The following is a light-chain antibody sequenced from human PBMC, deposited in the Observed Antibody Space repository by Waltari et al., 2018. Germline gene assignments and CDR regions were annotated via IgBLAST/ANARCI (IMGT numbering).Light chain of an antibody. J-gene: IGKJ1*01. Sequence: EIVLTQSPGTLSLSPGERATLPYRASQSVSSSYLAWYQQKPGQAPRLLIYGASSRATGIPDRFSGSGSGTDFTLTISRLEPEDFAVYYCQQYGSSPRRTFGQGTKVEIK. CDR3: QQYGSSPRRT. CDR2: GAS. V-gene: IGKV3-20*01. CDR1: QSVSSSY.